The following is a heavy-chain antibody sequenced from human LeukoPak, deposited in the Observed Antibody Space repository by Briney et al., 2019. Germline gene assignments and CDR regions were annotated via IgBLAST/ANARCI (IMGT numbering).Heavy chain of an antibody. CDR3: SRGTDAYKCGNS. CDR1: GGYLSGYH. J-gene: IGHJ4*02. V-gene: IGHV4-34*01. Sequence: KPSETPSLTRAVYGGYLSGYHWTWIRQPPGEGPGWIGEIHYSGRINYNPSLKSRVTISADTSNNHFSLKMNSVTAADTAVYYCSRGTDAYKCGNSWGQGTLVTVS. D-gene: IGHD5-24*01. CDR2: IHYSGRI.